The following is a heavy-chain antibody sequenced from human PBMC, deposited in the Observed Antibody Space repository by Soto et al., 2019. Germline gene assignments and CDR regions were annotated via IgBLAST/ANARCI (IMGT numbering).Heavy chain of an antibody. Sequence: GGSLRLSCAASGFTFSSYAMHWVRQAPGKGLEWVAVISYDGSNKYYADSVKGRFTISRDNSKNTLYLQMNSLRAEDTAVYYCAKDPTVTTYPYYFDYWGQGTLVTFSS. J-gene: IGHJ4*02. CDR3: AKDPTVTTYPYYFDY. D-gene: IGHD4-4*01. CDR2: ISYDGSNK. CDR1: GFTFSSYA. V-gene: IGHV3-30-3*01.